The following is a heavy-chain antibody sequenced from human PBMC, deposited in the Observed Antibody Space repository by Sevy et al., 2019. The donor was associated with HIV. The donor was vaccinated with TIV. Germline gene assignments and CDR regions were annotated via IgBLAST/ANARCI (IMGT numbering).Heavy chain of an antibody. D-gene: IGHD6-19*01. Sequence: ASVKVSCKASGYTFSSYGVSWVRQAPGQGLEWMGWISAYNGHTSYTQRLQGRVTMTTDTSTNTAYMELRSLRSDDAAVYYFAISQQWVGGGAFDIWGQGTIVTVSS. CDR3: AISQQWVGGGAFDI. V-gene: IGHV1-18*01. CDR1: GYTFSSYG. J-gene: IGHJ3*02. CDR2: ISAYNGHT.